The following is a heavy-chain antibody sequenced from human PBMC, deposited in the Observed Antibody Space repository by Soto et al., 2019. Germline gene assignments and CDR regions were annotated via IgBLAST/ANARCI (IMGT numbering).Heavy chain of an antibody. CDR2: ISANNGIA. J-gene: IGHJ4*02. V-gene: IGHV1-18*01. Sequence: ASVKVSCKASGCTFSSYTIIWVRQAPGQGLEWMGWISANNGIANYAQKLQGRVTMTTDTSTSTAYMELRSLRSDDTAVYYCAREGKEGPNDYWGQGTLVTVSS. CDR3: AREGKEGPNDY. CDR1: GCTFSSYT.